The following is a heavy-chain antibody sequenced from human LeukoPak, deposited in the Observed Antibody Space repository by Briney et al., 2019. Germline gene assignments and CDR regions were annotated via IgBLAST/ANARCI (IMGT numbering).Heavy chain of an antibody. Sequence: SETLSLTCTVSGASVSTYYWGWIRQPAGKGLEWIGRIYASGNTNYNPSLKSRVTISRDTSKNQFSLRLTSVTAADTAVYCCARDYGGNYHFDYWGQGTLVTVSS. CDR3: ARDYGGNYHFDY. D-gene: IGHD4/OR15-4a*01. CDR2: IYASGNT. CDR1: GASVSTYY. V-gene: IGHV4-4*07. J-gene: IGHJ4*02.